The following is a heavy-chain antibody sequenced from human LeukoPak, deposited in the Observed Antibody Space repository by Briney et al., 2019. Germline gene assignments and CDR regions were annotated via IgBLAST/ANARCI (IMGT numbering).Heavy chain of an antibody. Sequence: ASVKVSCKASGYTFTGYYMHWVRQAPGQGLEWMGRIIPMFGTADYAQKFQGRVTITADESTTTAYMELSSLRSEDTAIYYCARAMGPYYYESSVNYWGQGTLVTVSS. D-gene: IGHD3-22*01. V-gene: IGHV1-69*13. CDR3: ARAMGPYYYESSVNY. CDR1: GYTFTGYY. J-gene: IGHJ4*02. CDR2: IIPMFGTA.